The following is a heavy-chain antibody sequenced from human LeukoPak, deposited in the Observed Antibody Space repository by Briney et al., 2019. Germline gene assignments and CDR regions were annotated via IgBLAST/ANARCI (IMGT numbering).Heavy chain of an antibody. D-gene: IGHD1-26*01. CDR1: GGSISSYY. Sequence: PSETLSLTCTVSGGSISSYYWSWIRQPPGTGLEWIGYIYYSGSTNYNPSLKRRVTISVDTSKNEFSLKLSSVTAADTAVYYCAREGAASSNYWGQGTLVTVSS. CDR2: IYYSGST. J-gene: IGHJ4*02. CDR3: AREGAASSNY. V-gene: IGHV4-59*12.